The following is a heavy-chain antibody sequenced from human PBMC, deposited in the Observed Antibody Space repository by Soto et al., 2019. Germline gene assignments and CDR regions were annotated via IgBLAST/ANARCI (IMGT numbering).Heavy chain of an antibody. J-gene: IGHJ4*02. CDR3: ARRNYGDYFDY. V-gene: IGHV5-10-1*01. Sequence: SPSFQGHVTISADKSISTAYLQWSSLKASDTAMYYCARRNYGDYFDYWGQGTLVTVSS. D-gene: IGHD4-17*01.